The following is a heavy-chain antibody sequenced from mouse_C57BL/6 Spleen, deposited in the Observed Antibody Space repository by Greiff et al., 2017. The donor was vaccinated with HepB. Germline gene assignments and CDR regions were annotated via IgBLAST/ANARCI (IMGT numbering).Heavy chain of an antibody. CDR1: GYTFTDYY. CDR2: INPNNGGT. CDR3: ARTLTGTSYAMDY. V-gene: IGHV1-26*01. Sequence: EVQLQQSGPELVKPGASVKISCKASGYTFTDYYMNWVKQSHGKSLEWIGDINPNNGGTSYNQKFKGKATLTVDKSSSTAYMELRSLTSEDSAVYYCARTLTGTSYAMDYWGQGTSVTVSS. D-gene: IGHD4-1*01. J-gene: IGHJ4*01.